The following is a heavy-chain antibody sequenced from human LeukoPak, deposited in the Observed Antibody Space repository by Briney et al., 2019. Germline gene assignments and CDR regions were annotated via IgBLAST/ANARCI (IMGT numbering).Heavy chain of an antibody. CDR2: INPNSGDT. Sequence: GASVKVSCTASGYTFTGYYMHWVRQAPGQGLEWMGWINPNSGDTNYAQKFQGRVTMTRDTSISTTYMELSRLRSDDTAVYYCARDLGATTFDYWGQGTLVTVSS. V-gene: IGHV1-2*02. CDR3: ARDLGATTFDY. J-gene: IGHJ4*02. D-gene: IGHD2/OR15-2a*01. CDR1: GYTFTGYY.